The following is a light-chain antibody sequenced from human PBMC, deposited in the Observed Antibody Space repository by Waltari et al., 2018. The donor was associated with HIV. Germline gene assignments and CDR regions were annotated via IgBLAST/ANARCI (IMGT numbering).Light chain of an antibody. J-gene: IGKJ1*01. CDR3: QQYNNWPPWT. Sequence: EIVMTQSPATLSVSLGERATFSCRASQSVSTNLAWYQQKPGQAPRLLIDSASNRATDIPARFSGSGSGTDFTLTISSLQSEDFAVYYCQQYNNWPPWTFGQGTKVEIK. V-gene: IGKV3-15*01. CDR1: QSVSTN. CDR2: SAS.